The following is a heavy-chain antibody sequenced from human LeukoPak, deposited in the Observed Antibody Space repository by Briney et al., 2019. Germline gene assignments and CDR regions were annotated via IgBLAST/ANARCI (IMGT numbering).Heavy chain of an antibody. D-gene: IGHD3-10*01. V-gene: IGHV3-23*01. CDR3: TGNYYGSGSYADFDY. Sequence: PGGSLRLSCAASGFTFSSYGMTWVRQAPGKGLEWVSGISGSGGSTKHADSVKGRFTISRDNSKNTLYLQMNSLRAEDTAVYYCTGNYYGSGSYADFDYWGQGTLVTVSS. CDR1: GFTFSSYG. CDR2: ISGSGGST. J-gene: IGHJ4*02.